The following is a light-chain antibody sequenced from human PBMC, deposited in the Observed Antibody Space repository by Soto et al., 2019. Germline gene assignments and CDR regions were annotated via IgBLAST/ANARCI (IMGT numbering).Light chain of an antibody. CDR1: QSVSSY. CDR3: QQRSNWPLT. CDR2: DAS. Sequence: EIGLTQSPATLSLSPGEGATLSCRASQSVSSYLGWYQQKPGQAPRLLIYDASNRASGIPARFSGSGSGTDFTLTISSLEPEDFAVYYCQQRSNWPLTFGGGTKVDIK. J-gene: IGKJ4*01. V-gene: IGKV3-11*01.